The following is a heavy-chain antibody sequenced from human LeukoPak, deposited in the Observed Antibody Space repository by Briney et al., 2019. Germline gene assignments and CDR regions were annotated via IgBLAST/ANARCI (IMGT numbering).Heavy chain of an antibody. CDR1: GFTSSSYS. Sequence: GGSLRLSCAASGFTSSSYSMTWVRQAPGKGLEWVSSISSSSSYIYYADSVKGRFTISRDNAKNSLYLQMNSLRAEDTAVYYCARDGVVVTAIPDYWGQGTLVTVSS. V-gene: IGHV3-21*01. D-gene: IGHD2-21*02. J-gene: IGHJ4*02. CDR2: ISSSSSYI. CDR3: ARDGVVVTAIPDY.